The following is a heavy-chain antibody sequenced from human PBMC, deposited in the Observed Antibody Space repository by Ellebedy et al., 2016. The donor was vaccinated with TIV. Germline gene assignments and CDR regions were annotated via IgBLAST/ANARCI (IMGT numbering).Heavy chain of an antibody. J-gene: IGHJ3*02. CDR3: ARDKGATAFDI. CDR2: IYHSGYT. V-gene: IGHV4-38-2*02. D-gene: IGHD1-26*01. CDR1: GYSISSGYF. Sequence: MPSETLSLTCTVSGYSISSGYFWVWLRQPPGKGLAWIGSIYHSGYTYYNPSLKSRVTVLVDTSKNQFSLKLSSVTAADTALYYCARDKGATAFDIWGQGTMVTVSS.